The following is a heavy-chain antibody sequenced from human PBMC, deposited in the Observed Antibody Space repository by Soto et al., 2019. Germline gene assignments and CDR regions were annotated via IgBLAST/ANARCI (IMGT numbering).Heavy chain of an antibody. CDR3: ATEMGATQGPFDN. V-gene: IGHV3-23*01. CDR1: VFPFGANA. J-gene: IGHJ4*02. D-gene: IGHD1-26*01. CDR2: LSNTGRRT. Sequence: RLSCVVSVFPFGANAMSWVRQAPGKGLEWVSGLSNTGRRTSYADSVKGRFNISRDNSENTVYLQMNSLRVEDPAVYYCATEMGATQGPFDNWGQGTLVTVSS.